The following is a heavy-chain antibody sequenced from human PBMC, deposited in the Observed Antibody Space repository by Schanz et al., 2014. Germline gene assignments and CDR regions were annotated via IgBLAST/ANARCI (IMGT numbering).Heavy chain of an antibody. Sequence: EVQLVESGGGLIQPGGSLRLSCAVSGFTVNTNYMSWVRQAPGKGLEWISSMYINSGSTQYADSVKGRFIISRDSPKNTLFLQMNSLRAEDTAVYFCARDGGRDGYNLAFDVWGQGTLVTVSS. CDR2: MYINSGST. CDR1: GFTVNTNY. V-gene: IGHV3-53*01. CDR3: ARDGGRDGYNLAFDV. J-gene: IGHJ3*01. D-gene: IGHD5-12*01.